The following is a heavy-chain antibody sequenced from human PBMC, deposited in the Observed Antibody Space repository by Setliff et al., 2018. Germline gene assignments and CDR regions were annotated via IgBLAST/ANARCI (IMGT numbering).Heavy chain of an antibody. D-gene: IGHD6-13*01. CDR2: ISSSSTTI. CDR1: GFSFGKAW. V-gene: IGHV3-48*01. J-gene: IGHJ4*02. CDR3: AKRGDSSSWLEY. Sequence: GSLRLSCAASGFSFGKAWMNWVRQAPGKGLEWVSYISSSSTTIYYADSVKGRFTISRDNAKNSLYLQMNSLRAEDTAVYYCAKRGDSSSWLEYWGQGTLVTVSS.